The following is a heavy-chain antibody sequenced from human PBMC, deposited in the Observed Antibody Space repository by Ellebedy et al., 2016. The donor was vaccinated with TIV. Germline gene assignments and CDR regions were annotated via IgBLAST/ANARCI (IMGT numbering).Heavy chain of an antibody. CDR1: GFTFSNHA. CDR2: ISGSGGST. CDR3: VKDLRGAVVGATVDY. J-gene: IGHJ4*02. Sequence: GESLKISCAASGFTFSNHAMTWVRQAPGKGLEWVSAISGSGGSTYYADSVKCRFTISRDNSKNTLYLQMKSLRAEDTAVYYCVKDLRGAVVGATVDYWGQGTLVTVSS. D-gene: IGHD1-26*01. V-gene: IGHV3-23*01.